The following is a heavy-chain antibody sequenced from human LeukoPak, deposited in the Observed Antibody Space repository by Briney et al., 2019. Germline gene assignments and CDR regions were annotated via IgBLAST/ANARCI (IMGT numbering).Heavy chain of an antibody. CDR1: GGSISSGGYY. V-gene: IGHV4-31*03. J-gene: IGHJ6*03. CDR2: IYYSGST. CDR3: ARGLGNSDYYYYYYMDV. Sequence: SQTLSLTCTVSGGSISSGGYYWSWIRPHPGKALESIGYIYYSGSTYYNPSLKSRVTISVDTSKNQSSLKLSPVTAADTAVYYCARGLGNSDYYYYYYMDVWGKGTTVTVSS. D-gene: IGHD4-23*01.